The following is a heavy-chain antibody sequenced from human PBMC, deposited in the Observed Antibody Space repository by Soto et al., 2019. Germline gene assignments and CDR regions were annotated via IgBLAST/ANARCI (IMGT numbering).Heavy chain of an antibody. J-gene: IGHJ4*02. CDR3: ARDRGYCSGGICYSVLDY. D-gene: IGHD2-15*01. CDR1: GFTFSTYW. CDR2: IKQDGSEK. V-gene: IGHV3-7*01. Sequence: EVQLVESGGGLVQPGGSLRLSCAASGFTFSTYWKNWVRQAPGKGLEWVANIKQDGSEKYYVDSVKGRFTISRDNAKNSLYLQMNSLRVEDTAVYYCARDRGYCSGGICYSVLDYWGQGILVTVSS.